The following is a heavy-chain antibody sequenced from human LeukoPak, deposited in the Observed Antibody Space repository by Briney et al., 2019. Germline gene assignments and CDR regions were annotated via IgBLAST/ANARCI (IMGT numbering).Heavy chain of an antibody. CDR3: ARGHYDFNL. CDR1: GDSIYKYH. V-gene: IGHV4-59*08. Sequence: PSETLSLTCTVSGDSIYKYHWTWIRQPPGKGLEWIGFIFSDGNSNYNPSLKSRLTISLDTSKNQFSLKLTSVTAADTAVYFCARGHYDFNLWGRGTLVTVSS. CDR2: IFSDGNS. J-gene: IGHJ5*02. D-gene: IGHD3-16*01.